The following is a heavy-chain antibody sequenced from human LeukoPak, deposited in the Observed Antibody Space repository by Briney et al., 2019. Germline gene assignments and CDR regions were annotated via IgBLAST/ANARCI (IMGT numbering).Heavy chain of an antibody. Sequence: SETLSLTCTVSGGSISSYYWSWIRQPPGKGLEWIGYIYYSGSTNYNPSLKSRVTISVDTSKNQFSLKLSSVTAADTAVYYCARVGCSGGSCYYFDYWGQGTLVTVSS. CDR2: IYYSGST. J-gene: IGHJ4*02. V-gene: IGHV4-59*01. CDR3: ARVGCSGGSCYYFDY. D-gene: IGHD2-15*01. CDR1: GGSISSYY.